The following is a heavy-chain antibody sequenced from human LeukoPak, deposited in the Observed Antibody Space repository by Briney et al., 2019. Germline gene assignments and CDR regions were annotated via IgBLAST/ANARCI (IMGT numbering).Heavy chain of an antibody. CDR3: ARRLPTAPLDY. J-gene: IGHJ4*02. CDR2: ISYDGST. Sequence: SETLSLTCTVSGGSFSSSSYYWGWIRQPPGKGLEWIGSISYDGSTYYNPSLKSRVTISVDTSKNQFSLKLSSMTAADTAVYYCARRLPTAPLDYWGQGTLVTVSS. CDR1: GGSFSSSSYY. V-gene: IGHV4-39*01.